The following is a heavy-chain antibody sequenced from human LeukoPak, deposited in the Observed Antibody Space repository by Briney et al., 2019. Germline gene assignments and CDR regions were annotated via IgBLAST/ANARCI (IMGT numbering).Heavy chain of an antibody. CDR2: IWYDASNK. J-gene: IGHJ4*02. V-gene: IGHV3-33*08. Sequence: PGGSLRLSCSASGFTFNSFAIHWVRQAPGKGLEWVAVIWYDASNKYYADSVKGRFTISGDNSKNTLYLQMNTLRDDDTAVYYCVRGVGVSRFNYLNSWGQGTLVIVSS. D-gene: IGHD1-7*01. CDR1: GFTFNSFA. CDR3: VRGVGVSRFNYLNS.